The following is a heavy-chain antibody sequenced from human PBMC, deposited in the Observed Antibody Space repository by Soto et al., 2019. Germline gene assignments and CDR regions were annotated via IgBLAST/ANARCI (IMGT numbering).Heavy chain of an antibody. CDR1: GFTFSSYW. V-gene: IGHV3-7*03. J-gene: IGHJ4*02. CDR3: AREAIGYYDSSGYSYPN. D-gene: IGHD3-22*01. Sequence: GGSLRLSCAASGFTFSSYWMSWVRQAPGKGLEWVANIKQDGSEKYYVDSVKGRFTISRDNAKNSLYLQMNSLRAEDTAVYYCAREAIGYYDSSGYSYPNWGQGTLVTVSS. CDR2: IKQDGSEK.